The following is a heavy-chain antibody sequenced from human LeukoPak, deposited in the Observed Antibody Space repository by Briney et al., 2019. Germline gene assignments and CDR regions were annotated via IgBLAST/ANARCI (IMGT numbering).Heavy chain of an antibody. J-gene: IGHJ4*02. CDR3: TREYSSGWPFDY. D-gene: IGHD6-19*01. V-gene: IGHV3-73*01. CDR2: IRSKPDSYAT. Sequence: GGSLRLSCAASGFTFSDSAIHWVRQASGKGLEWVGRIRSKPDSYATTYGASVKGRFTISRGDSQNTAYLHMNSLKTEDTAVYYCTREYSSGWPFDYWGQGTLVTVSS. CDR1: GFTFSDSA.